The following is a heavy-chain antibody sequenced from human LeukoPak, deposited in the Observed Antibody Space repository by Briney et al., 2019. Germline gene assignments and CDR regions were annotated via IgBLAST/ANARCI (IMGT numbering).Heavy chain of an antibody. V-gene: IGHV4-61*02. Sequence: SETLSLTCTVSGGSISSGSYYWSWIRQPAGKGLEWIGRIYTSGSTNYNPSLKSRVTLSVDTSKNQFSLKLSSVTAADTAVYYCARDQYYDFWSGYSIDTFDIWGQGTMVTVSS. J-gene: IGHJ3*02. CDR2: IYTSGST. CDR1: GGSISSGSYY. CDR3: ARDQYYDFWSGYSIDTFDI. D-gene: IGHD3-3*01.